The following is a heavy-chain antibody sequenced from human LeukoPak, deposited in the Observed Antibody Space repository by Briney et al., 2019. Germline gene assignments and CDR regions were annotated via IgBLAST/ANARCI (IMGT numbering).Heavy chain of an antibody. D-gene: IGHD3-10*01. V-gene: IGHV3-48*03. Sequence: GGSLRLSCAAPGFSFSGFDMNWGRQAPGKGLEWIAHIGTSVNAIYYADSVKGRFTISRDNARDSLFLQVDSLRVEDTAVYYCARDSVWFGDLLNWGQGALVIVST. CDR1: GFSFSGFD. CDR3: ARDSVWFGDLLN. J-gene: IGHJ4*02. CDR2: IGTSVNAI.